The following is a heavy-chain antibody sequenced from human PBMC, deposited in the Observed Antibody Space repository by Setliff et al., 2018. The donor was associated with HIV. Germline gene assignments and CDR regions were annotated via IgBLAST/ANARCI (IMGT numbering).Heavy chain of an antibody. D-gene: IGHD1-26*01. CDR1: GYTFTGYY. J-gene: IGHJ4*02. Sequence: ASVKVSCKASGYTFTGYYIHWVRRAPGQGLEWMGRINPSSGGTNYAQKFLGRVTMTTDTSTSTGYMELRSLRSDDTAVYFCARGSFDPYNGSFQHFDYWGQGTLVTVSS. CDR3: ARGSFDPYNGSFQHFDY. CDR2: INPSSGGT. V-gene: IGHV1-2*06.